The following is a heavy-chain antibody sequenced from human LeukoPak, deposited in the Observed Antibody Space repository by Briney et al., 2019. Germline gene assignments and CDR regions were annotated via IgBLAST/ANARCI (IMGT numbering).Heavy chain of an antibody. V-gene: IGHV4-59*01. Sequence: SETLYLTCTVSGGSISSYYWSWIRQPPGKGLEWLGYIYYSGSTNYNPSLKSRVTISVDTSKNQFSLKLSSVNAADTAVYYCARTHYDILTGYYSRDLDYWGQGTLVTVSS. CDR3: ARTHYDILTGYYSRDLDY. CDR1: GGSISSYY. CDR2: IYYSGST. J-gene: IGHJ4*02. D-gene: IGHD3-9*01.